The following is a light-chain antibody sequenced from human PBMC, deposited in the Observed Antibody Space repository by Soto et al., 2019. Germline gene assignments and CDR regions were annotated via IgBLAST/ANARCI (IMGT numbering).Light chain of an antibody. CDR2: GVS. Sequence: QSVLTQPPSASGSPGQSVTISCTGTSSDVGGYNYVSWYQQHPGKAPKVMIYGVSKRPSGVPDRFSGSKSGNTASLTVSGLQAEDEADYYCSSYAGSNHVVFGGGTKVTVL. V-gene: IGLV2-8*01. J-gene: IGLJ2*01. CDR3: SSYAGSNHVV. CDR1: SSDVGGYNY.